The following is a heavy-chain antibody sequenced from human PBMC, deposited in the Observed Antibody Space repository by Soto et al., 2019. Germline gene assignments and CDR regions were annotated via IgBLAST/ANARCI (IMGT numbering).Heavy chain of an antibody. Sequence: EVQLVESGGHLVQPGGSLRLSCTASGFRFSSHWMHWVRQGPGKGLVWVSRINADGSYTTYGDSVKGRFTISRDNAKNTLFLQVNSLRAEDTGVYYCARENYDDYYYYIDVWGKGTTVTVSS. V-gene: IGHV3-74*01. CDR2: INADGSYT. J-gene: IGHJ6*03. D-gene: IGHD3-3*01. CDR1: GFRFSSHW. CDR3: ARENYDDYYYYIDV.